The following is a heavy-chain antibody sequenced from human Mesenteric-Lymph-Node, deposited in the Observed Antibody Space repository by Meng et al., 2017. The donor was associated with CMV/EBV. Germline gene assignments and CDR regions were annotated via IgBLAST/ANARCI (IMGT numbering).Heavy chain of an antibody. V-gene: IGHV3-23*01. CDR1: EFIFRDYA. CDR3: ARSAGLALDY. J-gene: IGHJ4*02. Sequence: GESLKISCAASEFIFRDYAMSWVRQAPGKGLERISGVSGSGSFTYYADSVKGRFTISRDSLNNTVYLQMSGLRAEDTAVYYCARSAGLALDYWGQGTLVTVSS. CDR2: VSGSGSFT. D-gene: IGHD6-19*01.